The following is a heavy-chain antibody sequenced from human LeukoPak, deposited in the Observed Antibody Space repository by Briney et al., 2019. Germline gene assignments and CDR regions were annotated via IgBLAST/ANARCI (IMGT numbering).Heavy chain of an antibody. Sequence: PAETLSLTCTVSGFSISSGGYYWSRIRQHPGKGLEWIVYIYYSGSTYYNPSLKSRLTISVDTSKNQFSLKLSSVTAAGTDVYYCARGGPARYYDILTGYSEPGGYYFDCWGQGTLVTVSS. V-gene: IGHV4-31*03. CDR1: GFSISSGGYY. D-gene: IGHD3-9*01. J-gene: IGHJ4*02. CDR3: ARGGPARYYDILTGYSEPGGYYFDC. CDR2: IYYSGST.